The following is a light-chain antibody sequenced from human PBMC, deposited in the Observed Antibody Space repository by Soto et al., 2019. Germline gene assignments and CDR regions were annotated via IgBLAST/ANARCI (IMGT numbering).Light chain of an antibody. V-gene: IGKV3-20*01. CDR1: QSVSSSY. CDR3: QQF. J-gene: IGKJ3*01. Sequence: ESVLTQSPGTLSLPPGERATLSCRASQSVSSSYLAWYQQKPGQAPRLLIYGASSRATGIPDRFSGSGSGTDFTLTISRLEPEDFAVYYCQQFFGPGTKVDIK. CDR2: GAS.